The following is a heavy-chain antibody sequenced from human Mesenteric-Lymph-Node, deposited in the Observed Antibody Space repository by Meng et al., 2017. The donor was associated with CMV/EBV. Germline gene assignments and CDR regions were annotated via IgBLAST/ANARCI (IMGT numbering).Heavy chain of an antibody. D-gene: IGHD6-13*01. V-gene: IGHV4-30-4*08. CDR2: IYDSGNT. Sequence: SETLSLTCTVSGGSISSSNYYWGWIRQPPGQGLEWIGYIYDSGNTYYIPSLRHRVTISVDTSKNHFSLNLTSVTATDTAVYYCARVTAAAGRGFDYWGQGTPVTVSS. CDR3: ARVTAAAGRGFDY. J-gene: IGHJ4*02. CDR1: GGSISSSNYY.